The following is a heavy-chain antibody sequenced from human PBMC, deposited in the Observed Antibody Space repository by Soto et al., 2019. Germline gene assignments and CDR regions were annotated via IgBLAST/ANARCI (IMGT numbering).Heavy chain of an antibody. Sequence: SETLSLTCSVSDDSINSDKYYWGWIRQPPGKGLEWIGSIYYRGTAYYNPSLQTRVTISLDRSKNQFSLELNSATAADSAVYYCARQPESTIYFDYWGQGILVTVSS. CDR2: IYYRGTA. J-gene: IGHJ4*02. V-gene: IGHV4-39*01. CDR3: ARQPESTIYFDY. CDR1: DDSINSDKYY.